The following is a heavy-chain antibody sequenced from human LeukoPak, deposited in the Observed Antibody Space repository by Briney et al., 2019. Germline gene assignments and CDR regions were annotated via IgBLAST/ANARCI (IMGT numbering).Heavy chain of an antibody. D-gene: IGHD1-26*01. CDR3: ASTKWYSGSYLIDY. CDR1: GGSLSSYY. J-gene: IGHJ4*02. Sequence: PSETLSLTCTVSGGSLSSYYWSWIRQPAGKGLEWIGRIYTSGSTNYNPSLKSRVTMSVDTSKNQFSLKLSSVTAADTAVYYCASTKWYSGSYLIDYWGQGTLVTVSS. CDR2: IYTSGST. V-gene: IGHV4-4*07.